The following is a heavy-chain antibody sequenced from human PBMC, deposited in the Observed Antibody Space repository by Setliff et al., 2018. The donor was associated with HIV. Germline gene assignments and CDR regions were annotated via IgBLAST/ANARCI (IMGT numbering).Heavy chain of an antibody. CDR1: GYSISSGYY. J-gene: IGHJ3*02. V-gene: IGHV4-38-2*02. Sequence: SETLSLTCTVSGYSISSGYYWGWIRQPPGKGLEWIGSIYHSGSTYYNPSLKSRVTMSVDTSKNQFSLKLSSVTAADTAVYYCARAASVYDSPKGAFDIWGQGTMVTVSS. CDR2: IYHSGST. D-gene: IGHD3-22*01. CDR3: ARAASVYDSPKGAFDI.